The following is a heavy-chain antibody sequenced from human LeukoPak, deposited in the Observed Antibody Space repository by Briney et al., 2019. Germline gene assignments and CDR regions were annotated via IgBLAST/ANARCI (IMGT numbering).Heavy chain of an antibody. CDR3: AGEPALYYDSSGYRFDY. J-gene: IGHJ4*02. D-gene: IGHD3-22*01. Sequence: VASVKVSCKASGYTFTSYYMHWVRQAPGQGLEWMGIINPSGGSTSYAQKFQGRVTITRDTSASTAYMELSSLRSEDTAAYYCAGEPALYYDSSGYRFDYWGQGTLVTVSS. V-gene: IGHV1-46*01. CDR2: INPSGGST. CDR1: GYTFTSYY.